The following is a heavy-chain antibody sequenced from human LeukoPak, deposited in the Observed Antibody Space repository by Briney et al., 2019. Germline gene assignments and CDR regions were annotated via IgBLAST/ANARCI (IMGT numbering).Heavy chain of an antibody. CDR1: GGSFSGYY. CDR2: INHSGST. V-gene: IGHV4-34*01. D-gene: IGHD1/OR15-1a*01. Sequence: PSETLSLTCAVYGGSFSGYYWSWIRQPPGKGLEWIGEINHSGSTNYNLSLKSRVTISVDTSKNQFSLKLSSVTAADTAVYYCARGPPRDGAVPNNRNWFDPWGQGTLVTVSS. CDR3: ARGPPRDGAVPNNRNWFDP. J-gene: IGHJ5*02.